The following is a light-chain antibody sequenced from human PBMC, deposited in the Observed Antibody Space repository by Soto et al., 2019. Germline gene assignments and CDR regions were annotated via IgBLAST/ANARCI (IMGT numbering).Light chain of an antibody. V-gene: IGKV1-39*01. CDR3: QQTSSAPFT. Sequence: DIQMTQSPYSLSAAVGDRVTIACRASQNINTYLTWYQQKPGKAPKLMIFDAASLQNGVPSRFSGGGSRTDFTLTITSLQPEDVATYYCQQTSSAPFTLGPGTKVDIK. CDR2: DAA. CDR1: QNINTY. J-gene: IGKJ3*01.